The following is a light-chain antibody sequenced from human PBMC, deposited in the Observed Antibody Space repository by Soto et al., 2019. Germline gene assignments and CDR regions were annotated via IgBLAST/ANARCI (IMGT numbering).Light chain of an antibody. Sequence: QSALTQPASVSGSPGQSITISCTGTSSDVGSYNLVSWYQQHPGKAPKLMIYEVSKRPSGVSNRFSGSKSGNTASLTISGLQAEDEADYYCCSYAGSSTYVVFGGGPQLTVL. CDR1: SSDVGSYNL. CDR2: EVS. CDR3: CSYAGSSTYVV. V-gene: IGLV2-23*02. J-gene: IGLJ2*01.